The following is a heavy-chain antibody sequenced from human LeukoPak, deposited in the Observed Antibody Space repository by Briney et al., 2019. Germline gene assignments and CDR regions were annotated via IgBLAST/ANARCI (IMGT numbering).Heavy chain of an antibody. V-gene: IGHV4-34*01. Sequence: PSETLSLNCAVYGGSFSGYYWSWIRQPPGKGLEWIGETNHSGSTNYNPSLKSRVTVSVDTSKNQFSLKLSSVTAADTAVYYCAILPVYGSGRFDYWGQGTLVTVSS. D-gene: IGHD3-10*01. CDR3: AILPVYGSGRFDY. CDR2: TNHSGST. CDR1: GGSFSGYY. J-gene: IGHJ4*02.